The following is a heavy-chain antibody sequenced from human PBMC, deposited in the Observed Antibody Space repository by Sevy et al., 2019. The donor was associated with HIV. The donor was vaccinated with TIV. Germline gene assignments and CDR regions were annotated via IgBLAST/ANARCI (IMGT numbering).Heavy chain of an antibody. J-gene: IGHJ4*02. CDR2: ISGSGGST. Sequence: GGSLRLSCAASGFTFSSYAMSWVRQAPGKGLEWVSAISGSGGSTYYADSVKGRFTISRDNSKNTLYLQMNSLRAEDTAAYDCAKDSREGVEPGWRGLILYYWGQGTSVTVSS. CDR3: AKDSREGVEPGWRGLILYY. V-gene: IGHV3-23*01. CDR1: GFTFSSYA. D-gene: IGHD3-3*01.